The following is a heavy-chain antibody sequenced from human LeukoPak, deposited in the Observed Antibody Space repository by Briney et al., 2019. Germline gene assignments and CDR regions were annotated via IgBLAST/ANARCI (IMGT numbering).Heavy chain of an antibody. J-gene: IGHJ6*03. CDR3: ATRDPAAPLRTPFYYYYYYMDV. V-gene: IGHV1-24*01. CDR2: FDPEDGER. D-gene: IGHD2-15*01. CDR1: GYTLTELS. Sequence: ASVKVSCKVSGYTLTELSMHWLRQAPGKGLEWRGGFDPEDGERIYAQKFQGRITMTEDTSTDTAYMELSRLRSEDTAVYYCATRDPAAPLRTPFYYYYYYMDVWGKGTTVTVSS.